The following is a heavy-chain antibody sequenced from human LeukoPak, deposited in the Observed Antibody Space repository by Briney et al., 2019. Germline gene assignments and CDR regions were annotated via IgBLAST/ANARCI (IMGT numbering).Heavy chain of an antibody. CDR1: GYTFSSYA. J-gene: IGHJ4*02. D-gene: IGHD3-22*01. CDR2: INTNTGNP. Sequence: ASVKVSCKASGYTFSSYAMNWVRQAPGQGLEWMGWINTNTGNPTYAQGFTGRFVFSLDTSVSTAYLQISSLKAEDTAVYYCARDYKTQPYYDSSGHFDYWGQGTLVTVSS. V-gene: IGHV7-4-1*02. CDR3: ARDYKTQPYYDSSGHFDY.